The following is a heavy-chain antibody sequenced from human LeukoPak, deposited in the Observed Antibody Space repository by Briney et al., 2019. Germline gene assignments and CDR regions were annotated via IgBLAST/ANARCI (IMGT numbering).Heavy chain of an antibody. V-gene: IGHV3-23*01. CDR2: IPYRAGKS. CDR1: GFTFKNFA. D-gene: IGHD2-2*01. CDR3: AKVYCSSPRCFLPFDY. Sequence: GGSLRLSCSTSGFTFKNFALSWVRQAPGKGLEWVATIPYRAGKSYYADSVQGRFSISRDDSAKTVCLHLNSLRAGDTAIYYCAKVYCSSPRCFLPFDYWGQGTLVTVSS. J-gene: IGHJ4*02.